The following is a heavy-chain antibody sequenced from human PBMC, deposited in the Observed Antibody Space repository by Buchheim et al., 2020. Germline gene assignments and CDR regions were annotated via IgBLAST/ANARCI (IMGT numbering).Heavy chain of an antibody. CDR1: GFTFGDYA. CDR2: IRSKAYGGTT. V-gene: IGHV3-49*03. Sequence: EVQLVESGGGLVQPGRSLRLSCTASGFTFGDYAMSWFRQAPGKGLEWVGFIRSKAYGGTTEYAASVKGRFTISRDDSKSIAYLQMNSLKTEDTAVYYCTRALEGLRYFDWLQNRLLPSRPYFDYWGQGTL. CDR3: TRALEGLRYFDWLQNRLLPSRPYFDY. D-gene: IGHD3-9*01. J-gene: IGHJ4*02.